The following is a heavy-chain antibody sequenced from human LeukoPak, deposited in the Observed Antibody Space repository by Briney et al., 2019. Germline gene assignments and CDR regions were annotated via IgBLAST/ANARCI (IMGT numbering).Heavy chain of an antibody. CDR3: ARDQNSGFGL. J-gene: IGHJ4*02. D-gene: IGHD4-23*01. CDR2: ISYSGST. V-gene: IGHV4-31*03. Sequence: SETLSLTCTVSGGSISSRGYYWSWIRQHPGTSLEWIGYISYSGSTYYNPSLKSRVTISGDTSKNQFSLRLTSVSAADTAVYYCARDQNSGFGLWGQGTLVTVSS. CDR1: GGSISSRGYY.